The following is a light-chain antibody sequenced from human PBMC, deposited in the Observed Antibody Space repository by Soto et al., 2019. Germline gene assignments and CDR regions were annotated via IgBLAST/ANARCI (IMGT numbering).Light chain of an antibody. CDR2: KAS. V-gene: IGKV1-5*03. CDR3: QQYNRYSRT. CDR1: QSISSW. Sequence: DIQMTQSPSTLSASVGDRVTITCRASQSISSWLAWYQQKPGKAPKLLIYKASSLESGVPSRFSGSGSGTEFTLTISSLQPVDFATYYCQQYNRYSRTFGQGTKVEIK. J-gene: IGKJ1*01.